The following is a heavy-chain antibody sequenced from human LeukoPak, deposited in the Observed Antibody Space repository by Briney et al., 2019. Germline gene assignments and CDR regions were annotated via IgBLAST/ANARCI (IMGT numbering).Heavy chain of an antibody. CDR3: ARGAKWAYYFDY. CDR1: EFTFSTYW. J-gene: IGHJ4*02. V-gene: IGHV3-74*01. D-gene: IGHD1-26*01. CDR2: INGDESST. Sequence: PGGPLRLSCAASEFTFSTYWMHWVRQAPGKGLVWVSRINGDESSTNYADSVKGRFTISRDNAKDTLYLHLNSLTAEDTAVYYCARGAKWAYYFDYWGQGTLVTVSS.